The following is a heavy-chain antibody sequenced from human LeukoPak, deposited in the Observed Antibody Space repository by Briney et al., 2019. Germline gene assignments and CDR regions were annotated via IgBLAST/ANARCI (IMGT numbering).Heavy chain of an antibody. CDR3: ARGLITMVRGVTDY. Sequence: PSETLSLACAVYGGSFSGYYWSWIRQPPGKGLEWIGEINHSGSTNYNPSLKSRVTISVDTSKNQFSLKLSSVTAADTAVYYCARGLITMVRGVTDYWGQGTLVTVSP. J-gene: IGHJ4*02. CDR1: GGSFSGYY. CDR2: INHSGST. D-gene: IGHD3-10*01. V-gene: IGHV4-34*01.